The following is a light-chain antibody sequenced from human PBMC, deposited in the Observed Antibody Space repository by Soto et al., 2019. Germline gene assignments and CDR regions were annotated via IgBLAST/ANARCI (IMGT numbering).Light chain of an antibody. Sequence: QSALTQPASVSGSPGQSITISCTGTSSDVGGYNYVSWYQQHPGIAPKLLIYGVTNRPSGVSTRFSGSKSGNTASLTISGLHDEHEADYHFSSYTSASTLLYLFGTGTKLTVL. CDR3: SSYTSASTLLYL. CDR1: SSDVGGYNY. J-gene: IGLJ1*01. CDR2: GVT. V-gene: IGLV2-14*01.